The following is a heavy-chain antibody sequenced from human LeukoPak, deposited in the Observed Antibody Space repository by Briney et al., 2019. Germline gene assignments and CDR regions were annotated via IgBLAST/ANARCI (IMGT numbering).Heavy chain of an antibody. J-gene: IGHJ4*02. CDR1: GGTFSSYT. D-gene: IGHD3-10*01. CDR3: ARGYYYGSGSYNC. V-gene: IGHV1-69*02. Sequence: SVKVSCKASGGTFSSYTISWVRQAPGQGLEWMGRIIPIVGIANYAQKFQGRVTITADKSTSTAYMELSSLRSEDTAVYYCARGYYYGSGSYNCWGQGTLVTVSS. CDR2: IIPIVGIA.